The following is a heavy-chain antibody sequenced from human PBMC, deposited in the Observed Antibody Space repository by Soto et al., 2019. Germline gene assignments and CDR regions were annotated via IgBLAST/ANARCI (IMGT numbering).Heavy chain of an antibody. Sequence: EVQLVESGGGLVQTGGSLRRSCSASGFSFSHYAMHWVRQAPGKGLEYVSEISSNGGNTYYADSVKGRFTISRDNSKNTLYLQMSSLRAEDTAVYYCVKVWGGYYFDYWGQGTLVTVSS. CDR1: GFSFSHYA. J-gene: IGHJ4*02. D-gene: IGHD7-27*01. CDR3: VKVWGGYYFDY. CDR2: ISSNGGNT. V-gene: IGHV3-64D*08.